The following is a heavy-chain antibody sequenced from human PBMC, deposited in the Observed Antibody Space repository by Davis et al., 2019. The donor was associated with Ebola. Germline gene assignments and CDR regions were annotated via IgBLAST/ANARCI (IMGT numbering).Heavy chain of an antibody. D-gene: IGHD3-3*01. CDR2: ISYDGSNK. V-gene: IGHV3-30-3*01. J-gene: IGHJ3*02. CDR3: ARVEVSGPYYDFWSGFDAFDI. CDR1: GFTFSSYA. Sequence: GESLKISCAASGFTFSSYAMHWVRQAPGKGLEWVAVISYDGSNKYYADSVKGRFTISRDNSKNTLYLQMNSLRAEDTAVYYCARVEVSGPYYDFWSGFDAFDIWGQGTMVTVSS.